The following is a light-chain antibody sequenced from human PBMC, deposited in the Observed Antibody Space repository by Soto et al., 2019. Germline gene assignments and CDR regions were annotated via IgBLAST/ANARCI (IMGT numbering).Light chain of an antibody. Sequence: DIQMTQSPSSVSALIGDRVTITCRASEPIDRYLSWYQQRPGKAPRVVIIAASDLRSGVPSRFSGSGSATAFTLTIASLPTEDFPAYYGHRYYNAPFTIGPGTKVELK. V-gene: IGKV1-39*01. CDR1: EPIDRY. CDR2: AAS. CDR3: HRYYNAPFT. J-gene: IGKJ3*01.